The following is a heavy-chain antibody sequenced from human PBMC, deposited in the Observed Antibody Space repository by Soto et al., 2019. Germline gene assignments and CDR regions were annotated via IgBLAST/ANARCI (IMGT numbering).Heavy chain of an antibody. CDR1: GGSISSYY. CDR2: IYYSGST. J-gene: IGHJ6*03. V-gene: IGHV4-59*01. CDR3: ARGLDYYYMDV. Sequence: ASETLSLTCTVSGGSISSYYWSWIRQPPGKGLEWIGYIYYSGSTNYNPSLKSRVTISVDTSKNQFSLKLSSVTAADTAVYYCARGLDYYYMDVWGKGTTVTVSS. D-gene: IGHD2-21*01.